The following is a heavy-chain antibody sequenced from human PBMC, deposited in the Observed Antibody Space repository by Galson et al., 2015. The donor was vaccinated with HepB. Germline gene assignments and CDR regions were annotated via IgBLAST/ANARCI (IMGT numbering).Heavy chain of an antibody. D-gene: IGHD6-13*01. CDR3: AKGAAAAVGIPDS. V-gene: IGHV3-23*01. Sequence: SLRLSCAASGFTSSNFAMSWVRQAPGKGLEWVSTISISGTNTYYADSVKGQFTISRDNSKNTLYLQMNSLRAEDTAVYYCAKGAAAAVGIPDSWGQGTLVTVSS. CDR2: ISISGTNT. CDR1: GFTSSNFA. J-gene: IGHJ4*02.